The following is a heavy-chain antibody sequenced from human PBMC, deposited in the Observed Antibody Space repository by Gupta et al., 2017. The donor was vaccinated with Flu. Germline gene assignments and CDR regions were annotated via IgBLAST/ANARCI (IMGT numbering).Heavy chain of an antibody. CDR2: VKSDGSAA. V-gene: IGHV3-74*03. J-gene: IGHJ6*02. D-gene: IGHD5-18*01. Sequence: EVQLVESGGGLVQPGGSLRLSCEASGFTFSTYWMHWVRQVPGKGLVWVARVKSDGSAATYADSVKGRFTISRDNAKNTLYLQMNSLRVEDTAVFYCARELGYGDKVAARFYGLDVWGQGTAVTVSS. CDR1: GFTFSTYW. CDR3: ARELGYGDKVAARFYGLDV.